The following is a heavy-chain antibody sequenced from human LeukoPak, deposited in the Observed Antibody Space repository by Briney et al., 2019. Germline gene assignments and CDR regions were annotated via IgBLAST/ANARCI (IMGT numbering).Heavy chain of an antibody. CDR3: ARMSPPFSA. V-gene: IGHV3-7*01. CDR1: GFTFASHW. Sequence: GGSLRLSCEASGFTFASHWMSWVRQAPGKGLEWVANIKQDGSEKYYVDSVKGRFTISRDNAENSLYLQMNSLRAEDTAVYYCARMSPPFSAWGQGVLVTVSS. J-gene: IGHJ5*02. CDR2: IKQDGSEK.